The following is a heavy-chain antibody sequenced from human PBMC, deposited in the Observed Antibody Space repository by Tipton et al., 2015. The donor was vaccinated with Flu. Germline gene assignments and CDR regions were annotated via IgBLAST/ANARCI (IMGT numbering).Heavy chain of an antibody. CDR3: ARDLWFGERPHYYYYGMDV. CDR2: ISSSSSYI. V-gene: IGHV3-21*01. Sequence: QLVQSGGGLVKPGGPLRLSCAASGFTFSSYSMNWVRQAPGKGLEWVSSISSSSSYIYYADSVKGRFTISRDNAKNSLYLQMNSLRAEDTAVYYCARDLWFGERPHYYYYGMDVWGQGTTVTVSS. J-gene: IGHJ6*02. D-gene: IGHD3-10*01. CDR1: GFTFSSYS.